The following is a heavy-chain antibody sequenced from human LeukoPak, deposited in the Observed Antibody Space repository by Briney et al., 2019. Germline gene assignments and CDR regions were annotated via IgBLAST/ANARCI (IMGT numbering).Heavy chain of an antibody. D-gene: IGHD6-19*01. J-gene: IGHJ4*02. CDR3: ARDSSYWSLDC. V-gene: IGHV1-46*01. CDR1: GYTFTNHY. Sequence: GASVKVSCKASGYTFTNHYIQWVRQAPGQGLEWMGTISPSGGTTTYAQKFQGRVTMTRDTSTNTVYMELYSLRSEDTAAFFCARDSSYWSLDCWGQGTLVTVSS. CDR2: ISPSGGTT.